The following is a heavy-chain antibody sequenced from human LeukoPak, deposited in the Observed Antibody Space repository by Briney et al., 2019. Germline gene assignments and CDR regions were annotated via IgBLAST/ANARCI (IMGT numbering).Heavy chain of an antibody. CDR3: ARDGYGGNSGPYNWFDP. V-gene: IGHV3-48*03. CDR2: ISSSGSTI. D-gene: IGHD4-23*01. CDR1: GFTFSSYE. Sequence: GGSLRLSCAASGFTFSSYEMNWVRQAPGKGREWVSYISSSGSTIYYADSVKGRFTISRDNAKNSLYLQMNSLRAEDTAVYYCARDGYGGNSGPYNWFDPWGQGTLVTVSS. J-gene: IGHJ5*02.